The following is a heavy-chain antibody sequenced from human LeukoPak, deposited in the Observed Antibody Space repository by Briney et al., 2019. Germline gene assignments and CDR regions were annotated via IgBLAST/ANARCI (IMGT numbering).Heavy chain of an antibody. CDR3: ARASDFWSGHNWFDP. J-gene: IGHJ5*02. D-gene: IGHD3-3*01. CDR2: IYYSGST. CDR1: GGSISSGGYY. Sequence: PSQTLSLTCTVSGGSISSGGYYWSWIRQHPGKGLEWIGYIYYSGSTYYNPSLKSRVTISVDTSKNQFSLKLSSVTAADTAVYYSARASDFWSGHNWFDPWGQGTLVTVSS. V-gene: IGHV4-31*03.